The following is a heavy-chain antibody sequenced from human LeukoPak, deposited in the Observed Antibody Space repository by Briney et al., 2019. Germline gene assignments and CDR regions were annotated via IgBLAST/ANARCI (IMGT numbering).Heavy chain of an antibody. CDR3: ARDFSWAFDY. V-gene: IGHV3-30-3*01. CDR1: GFTFSAFN. J-gene: IGHJ4*02. CDR2: ISHHGDTA. D-gene: IGHD3-16*01. Sequence: GGSLRLSCAASGFTFSAFNMHWVRQAPGKGLEWVAIISHHGDTAHYADSLKGRLTISRDNSKNTVDLQMNSLRVEDTAIYYCARDFSWAFDYWGQGTLVTVSS.